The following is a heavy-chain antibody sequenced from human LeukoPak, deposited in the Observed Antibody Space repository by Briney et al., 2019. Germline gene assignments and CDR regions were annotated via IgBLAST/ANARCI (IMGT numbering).Heavy chain of an antibody. CDR1: GFTFSDYY. Sequence: GGSLRLSCAVSGFTFSDYYMSWIRQAPGEGLEWVSYISGPGTTTYYADSVRGRFTISRDNAKNSLYLQMNSLRAEDTAVYYCASRYSPFDFWGQGTLVTVSS. J-gene: IGHJ4*02. D-gene: IGHD3-16*02. CDR2: ISGPGTTT. V-gene: IGHV3-11*04. CDR3: ASRYSPFDF.